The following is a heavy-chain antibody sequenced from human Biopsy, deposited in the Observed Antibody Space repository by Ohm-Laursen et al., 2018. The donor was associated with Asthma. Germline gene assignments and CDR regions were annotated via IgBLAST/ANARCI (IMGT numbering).Heavy chain of an antibody. D-gene: IGHD3-22*01. J-gene: IGHJ4*02. CDR1: GFAVSRDH. V-gene: IGHV3-53*01. CDR2: IYSGGTS. CDR3: ARGDSSNWSHYYFDY. Sequence: GSLRLSCAASGFAVSRDHMFWVRQAPGKGLEWVSVIYSGGTSHTADSVRGRFTISRDYSKNTLYHQMHSLRAEDTAVYYCARGDSSNWSHYYFDYWGQGTLVTVSS.